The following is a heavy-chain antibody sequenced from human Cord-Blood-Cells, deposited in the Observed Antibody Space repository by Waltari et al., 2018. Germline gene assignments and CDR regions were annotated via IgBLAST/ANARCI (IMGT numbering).Heavy chain of an antibody. V-gene: IGHV4-39*01. Sequence: QLQLQESGPGLVKPSETLSLTCTVSGGSISSSSYYWGWIRQPPGKGLGWIGGIYYRGSTYYNPSLKSGVTISVDTSKNQFSLKLSSVTAADTAVYYCARHRDIVVVPAAFDYWGQGTLVTVSS. D-gene: IGHD2-2*01. J-gene: IGHJ4*02. CDR1: GGSISSSSYY. CDR2: IYYRGST. CDR3: ARHRDIVVVPAAFDY.